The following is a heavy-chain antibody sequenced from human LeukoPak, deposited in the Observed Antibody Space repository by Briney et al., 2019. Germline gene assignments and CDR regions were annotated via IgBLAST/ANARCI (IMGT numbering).Heavy chain of an antibody. J-gene: IGHJ4*02. D-gene: IGHD3-22*01. Sequence: PSETLSLTCTVSGDSISNYYWSWIRQPPGKGLEWLGHISYIGSTNYNPSLNSRVTISVDTSKNQFSLKLSSVTAADTAVYYCARGRRGYYDSSGYYTPLDYWGQGTLVTVSS. CDR3: ARGRRGYYDSSGYYTPLDY. CDR1: GDSISNYY. CDR2: ISYIGST. V-gene: IGHV4-59*12.